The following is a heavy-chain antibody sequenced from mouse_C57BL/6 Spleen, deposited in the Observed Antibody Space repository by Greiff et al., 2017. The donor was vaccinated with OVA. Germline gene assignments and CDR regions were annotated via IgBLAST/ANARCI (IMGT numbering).Heavy chain of an antibody. J-gene: IGHJ1*03. V-gene: IGHV1-22*01. Sequence: EVQLQQSGPELVKPGASVKMSCKASGYTFTDYNMHWVKQSPGKSLEWIGYINPNNGGTSYNQKFKGKATLTVNKSSSTAYMELRSLTSEDSAVYYCARRGYYDYDGTSYWYFDVWGTGTTVTVSS. CDR3: ARRGYYDYDGTSYWYFDV. CDR2: INPNNGGT. CDR1: GYTFTDYN. D-gene: IGHD2-4*01.